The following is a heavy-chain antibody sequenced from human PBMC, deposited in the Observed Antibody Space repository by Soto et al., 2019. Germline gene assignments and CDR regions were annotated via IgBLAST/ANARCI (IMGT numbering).Heavy chain of an antibody. CDR3: ARSMTTVTIIRPHI. CDR2: LSGSGSNT. D-gene: IGHD4-17*01. CDR1: GFTFSSYA. J-gene: IGHJ3*02. Sequence: EEQLLESGGGLVQPGGSLRLSCVASGFTFSSYAMNWVRQAPGKGLEWVSTLSGSGSNTYYADSVRGRFIISRDNSKNTLYLQMSSLTVEDTAVYYCARSMTTVTIIRPHIWGQGTMVTVSS. V-gene: IGHV3-23*01.